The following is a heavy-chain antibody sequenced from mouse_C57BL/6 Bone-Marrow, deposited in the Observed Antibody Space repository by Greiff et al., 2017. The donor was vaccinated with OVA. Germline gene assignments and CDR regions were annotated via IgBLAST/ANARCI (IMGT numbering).Heavy chain of an antibody. CDR3: ASHDGYYAMDY. J-gene: IGHJ4*01. CDR1: EYEFPSHD. CDR2: INSDGGST. V-gene: IGHV5-2*03. D-gene: IGHD2-3*01. Sequence: EVKVEESGGGLVQPGESLKLSCESNEYEFPSHDMSWVRKTPEKRLELVAAINSDGGSTYYPDTMERRFIISRDNTKKTLYLQMSSLRSEDTALYYCASHDGYYAMDYWGQGTSVTVSS.